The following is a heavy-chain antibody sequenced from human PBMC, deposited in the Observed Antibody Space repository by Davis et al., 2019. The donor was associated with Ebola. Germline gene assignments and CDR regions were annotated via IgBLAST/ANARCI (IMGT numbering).Heavy chain of an antibody. D-gene: IGHD4-11*01. V-gene: IGHV1-69*02. CDR2: IIPKLGMP. J-gene: IGHJ4*02. CDR1: GGTFSSYS. CDR3: ARGHNYAHEY. Sequence: SVKVSCKASGGTFSSYSISWVRQAPGQGLEWMGRIIPKLGMPNYAQKFQGRVTITADISTSTAYMELSRLRSEDTAVYYCARGHNYAHEYWGQGTLVTVSS.